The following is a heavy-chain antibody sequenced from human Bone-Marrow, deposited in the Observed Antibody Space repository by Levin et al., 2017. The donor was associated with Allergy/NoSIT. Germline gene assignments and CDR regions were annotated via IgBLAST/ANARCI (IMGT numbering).Heavy chain of an antibody. CDR1: GFTFSSYA. D-gene: IGHD5-24*01. V-gene: IGHV3-30*04. J-gene: IGHJ6*02. CDR3: ARVPTTLEMATKFGYYYGMDV. CDR2: ISYDGSNK. Sequence: PGGSLRLSCAASGFTFSSYAMHWVRQAPGKGLEWVAVISYDGSNKYYADSVKGRFTISRDNSKNTLYLQMNSLRAEDTAVYYCARVPTTLEMATKFGYYYGMDVWGQGTTVTVSS.